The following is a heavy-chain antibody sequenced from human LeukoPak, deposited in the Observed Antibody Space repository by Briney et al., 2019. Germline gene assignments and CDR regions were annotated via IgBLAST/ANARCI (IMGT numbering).Heavy chain of an antibody. J-gene: IGHJ4*02. Sequence: PSETLSLTCTVSGGSISSSSYYWGWIRQPPGKGLEWIGEINHSGSTNYNPSLKSRVTISVDTSKNQFSLKLSSVTAADTAVYYCASGAILTGYGYWGQGTLATVSS. D-gene: IGHD3-9*01. CDR1: GGSISSSSYY. CDR3: ASGAILTGYGY. CDR2: INHSGST. V-gene: IGHV4-39*07.